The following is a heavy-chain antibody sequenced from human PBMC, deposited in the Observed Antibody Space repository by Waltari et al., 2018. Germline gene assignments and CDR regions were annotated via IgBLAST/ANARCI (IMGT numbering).Heavy chain of an antibody. Sequence: EVQLLASGGGLVQPGGSLRLSCAASGLTFSDHSISWVRQAPGKGLEWVSAITGSGDSTYYAESLKGRFTVSRDKSKNTLYLQMNSLTAEDTAVYYCAKDWRRSLEYLDWLLFALDDWGQGTLVTVSS. J-gene: IGHJ4*02. CDR1: GLTFSDHS. D-gene: IGHD3-3*02. CDR2: ITGSGDST. CDR3: AKDWRRSLEYLDWLLFALDD. V-gene: IGHV3-23*01.